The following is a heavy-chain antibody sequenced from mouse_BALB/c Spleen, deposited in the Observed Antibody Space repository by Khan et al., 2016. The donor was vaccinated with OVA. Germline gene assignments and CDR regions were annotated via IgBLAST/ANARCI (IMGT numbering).Heavy chain of an antibody. D-gene: IGHD1-1*01. CDR2: TNPTNGRT. V-gene: IGHV1S81*02. J-gene: IGHJ2*01. CDR1: GYTFTSYW. CDR3: ARMKKIVATYFDY. Sequence: VQLQQSGAELVKAGASVKMSCKASGYTFTSYWMHWVKQMLGQGLEWFAETNPTNGRTYYNEKFKSKATLTVDKSSRTAYMLLSGPTYEDSAVNYCARMKKIVATYFDYWGQGSTLTIS.